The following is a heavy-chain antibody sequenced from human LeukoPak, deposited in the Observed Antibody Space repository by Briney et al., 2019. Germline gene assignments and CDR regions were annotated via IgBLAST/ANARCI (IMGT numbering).Heavy chain of an antibody. CDR2: IKKDGSEM. CDR1: GSIFSSYW. CDR3: ARQETSSYNGAFDI. J-gene: IGHJ3*02. D-gene: IGHD1-26*01. V-gene: IGHV3-7*01. Sequence: PGGSLRLSCAASGSIFSSYWMSWVRQAPGKGLEWVANIKKDGSEMYYVDSVKGRFTISRDNAKNSLYLQMNSLRADDTAVYHCARQETSSYNGAFDIWGQGTMVTVSS.